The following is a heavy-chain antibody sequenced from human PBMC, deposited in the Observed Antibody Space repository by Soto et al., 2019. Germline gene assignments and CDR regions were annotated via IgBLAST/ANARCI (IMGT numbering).Heavy chain of an antibody. CDR1: GYTFTGYY. Sequence: ASVKVSCKASGYTFTGYYMHWVRQAPGQGLEWMGWINPNSGGTNYAQKFQGRVTMTRDTSISTAYMELSRLRSDDTAVYYCARDRVAVVIGFDPWGQGTLVTVSS. CDR2: INPNSGGT. J-gene: IGHJ5*02. CDR3: ARDRVAVVIGFDP. V-gene: IGHV1-2*02. D-gene: IGHD3-22*01.